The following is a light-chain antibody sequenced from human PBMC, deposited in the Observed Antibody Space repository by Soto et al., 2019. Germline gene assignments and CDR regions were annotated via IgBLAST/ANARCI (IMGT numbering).Light chain of an antibody. V-gene: IGKV1-5*03. Sequence: DIQMTQSPSTLSASVGDRVTITCRASQSVSSSLAWYQQKPGKAPKLLIYKASSLESGVPSRFSGSGSETEFPLTITSVQPDDFATYYWQQYNSYWTFGQGTKVAIK. CDR3: QQYNSYWT. CDR2: KAS. CDR1: QSVSSS. J-gene: IGKJ1*01.